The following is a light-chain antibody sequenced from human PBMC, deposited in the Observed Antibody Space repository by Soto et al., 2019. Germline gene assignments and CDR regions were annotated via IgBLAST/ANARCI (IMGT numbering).Light chain of an antibody. V-gene: IGLV2-14*01. Sequence: QSVLTQPASVSGSPGQSIAISCTGTGSDLGAYNYVSWYHQYSGKAPKLLIFEVTNRPLGVSDRFSGSKSGNTASLTISGLQAEDEGDYYCSSYTGSSTPVVFGGGTKLTVL. CDR3: SSYTGSSTPVV. CDR1: GSDLGAYNY. CDR2: EVT. J-gene: IGLJ2*01.